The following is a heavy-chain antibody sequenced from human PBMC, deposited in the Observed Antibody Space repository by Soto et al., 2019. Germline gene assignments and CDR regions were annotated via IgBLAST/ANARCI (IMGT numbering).Heavy chain of an antibody. CDR2: IVVGSGNT. CDR1: GFTFSSSA. CDR3: ARAIRPYYDILTGYYEYYYYYYMDV. J-gene: IGHJ6*03. D-gene: IGHD3-9*01. Sequence: GASVKVSCKASGFTFSSSALQWVRQARGQRIERIGWIVVGSGNTNYAQKLQERVTITRNTSTSTAYMELNSLRSEDTAVYYCARAIRPYYDILTGYYEYYYYYYMDVWGKGTTVTVSS. V-gene: IGHV1-58*01.